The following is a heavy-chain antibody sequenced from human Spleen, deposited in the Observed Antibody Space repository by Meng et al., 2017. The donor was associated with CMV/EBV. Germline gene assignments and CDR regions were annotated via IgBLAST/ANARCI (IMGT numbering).Heavy chain of an antibody. CDR3: ARGPYSNPFDY. V-gene: IGHV4-34*01. J-gene: IGHJ4*02. CDR1: GGSFSSYY. Sequence: QVHFQQWGAGLLKPSETLSLTRTVYGGSFSSYYWKWIRQPPGKGLEWIGEINHSGSTNYNPSLKSRVTISVDTSKNQFSLKLSSVTAADTAVYYCARGPYSNPFDYWGQGTLVTVSS. CDR2: INHSGST. D-gene: IGHD4-11*01.